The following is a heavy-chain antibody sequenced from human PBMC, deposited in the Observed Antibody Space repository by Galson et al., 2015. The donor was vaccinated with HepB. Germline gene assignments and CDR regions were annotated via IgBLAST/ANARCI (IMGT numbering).Heavy chain of an antibody. CDR2: IYYSGST. CDR1: GGSISSGGYY. D-gene: IGHD4-17*01. CDR3: ARSPTVTTTMGAFDI. Sequence: LSLTCTVSGGSISSGGYYWSWIRQHPGKGLEWIGYIYYSGSTYYNPSLKSRVTISVDTSKNQFSLKLSSVTAADTAVYYCARSPTVTTTMGAFDIWGQGTMVTVSS. J-gene: IGHJ3*02. V-gene: IGHV4-31*03.